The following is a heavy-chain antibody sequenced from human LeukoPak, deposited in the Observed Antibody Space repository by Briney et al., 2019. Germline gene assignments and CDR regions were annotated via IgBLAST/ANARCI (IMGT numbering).Heavy chain of an antibody. CDR2: LYPDGST. Sequence: KTSETLSLTCTVSGDSISSYYWSWVRQPAGKGLEWIGRLYPDGSTNYNPLLKSRVTMSVDTSKNQFSLSLSSVTTADTDVYFCVRDRYYYDNNYGPAFDYWGQGTLVTVS. J-gene: IGHJ4*02. CDR1: GDSISSYY. D-gene: IGHD3-22*01. V-gene: IGHV4-4*07. CDR3: VRDRYYYDNNYGPAFDY.